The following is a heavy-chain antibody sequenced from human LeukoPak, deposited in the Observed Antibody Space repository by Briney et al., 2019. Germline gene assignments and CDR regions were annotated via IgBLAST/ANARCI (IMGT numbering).Heavy chain of an antibody. J-gene: IGHJ3*01. CDR2: IYYTGTT. Sequence: GSLRLSCAASGFTFSSYSMNWVRQAPGKGLEWIGSIYYTGTTYYNPSLKSRVAMSLDASKNQFSLNLNSVTAADTAVYYCARLSLSLAWGALDLWGQGTLVTVSS. V-gene: IGHV4-39*07. CDR1: GFTFSSYS. D-gene: IGHD2/OR15-2a*01. CDR3: ARLSLSLAWGALDL.